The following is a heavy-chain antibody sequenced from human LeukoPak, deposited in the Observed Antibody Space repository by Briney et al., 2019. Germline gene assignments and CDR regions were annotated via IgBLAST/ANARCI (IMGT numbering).Heavy chain of an antibody. Sequence: GGSLRLSCAASGFTFSSYGMHWVRQAPGKGLEWVAVISYDGSNKYYADSVKGRCTISRDNSKNTLYLQMNSLRAEDTAVYYCAMYGSGSYGYFDYWGQGTLVTVSS. D-gene: IGHD3-10*01. CDR3: AMYGSGSYGYFDY. CDR1: GFTFSSYG. CDR2: ISYDGSNK. V-gene: IGHV3-30*03. J-gene: IGHJ4*02.